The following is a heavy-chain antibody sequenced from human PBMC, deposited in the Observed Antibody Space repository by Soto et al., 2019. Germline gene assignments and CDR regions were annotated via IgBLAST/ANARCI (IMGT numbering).Heavy chain of an antibody. V-gene: IGHV3-9*01. CDR2: ISWNSGSR. Sequence: EVQLVESGGGLVQPGRSLRLSCAASGFTFDDYAMHWVRQAPGKGLEWVSGISWNSGSRGYADSVKGRFTISRDNAKNSLYLQMNSLRAEDTALYYCAKDVTGMAPRGRSFDYWGQGTLVTVSS. CDR3: AKDVTGMAPRGRSFDY. D-gene: IGHD5-12*01. CDR1: GFTFDDYA. J-gene: IGHJ4*02.